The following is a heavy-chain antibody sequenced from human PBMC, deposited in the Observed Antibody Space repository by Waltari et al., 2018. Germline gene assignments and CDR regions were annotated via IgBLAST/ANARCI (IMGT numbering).Heavy chain of an antibody. D-gene: IGHD6-13*01. V-gene: IGHV3-7*01. CDR2: INQDGSEK. J-gene: IGHJ4*02. CDR1: GFTFSNNW. CDR3: TRGGDDSSWYWRN. Sequence: EVQLVESGGGLVQPGGSLRRSCAASGFTFSNNWRTWGRQAPGKGLEWVANINQDGSEKYSVESVKGRFTISRDNAKNSLYLQLNSLRADDTAVYYCTRGGDDSSWYWRNWGQGTLVTVSS.